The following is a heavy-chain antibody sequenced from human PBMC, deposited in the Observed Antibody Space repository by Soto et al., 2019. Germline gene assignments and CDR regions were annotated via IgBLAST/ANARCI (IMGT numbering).Heavy chain of an antibody. V-gene: IGHV3-30*03. CDR2: ISYDGSNK. Sequence: QVQLVESGGGVVQPGRSLRLACAASGFTFSSYGMHWVRQAPGKGLEWVAVISYDGSNKYYADSVKGRFTISRDDSENTVFLQMNSLRAEDTAVYYCARTYRWGQGTLVTVSS. D-gene: IGHD1-26*01. CDR1: GFTFSSYG. CDR3: ARTYR. J-gene: IGHJ4*02.